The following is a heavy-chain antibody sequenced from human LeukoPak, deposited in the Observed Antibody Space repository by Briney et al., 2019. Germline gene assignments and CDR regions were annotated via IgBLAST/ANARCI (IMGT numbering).Heavy chain of an antibody. CDR3: ARQAKSRLFDC. D-gene: IGHD4/OR15-4a*01. V-gene: IGHV4-39*01. Sequence: SETLSLTCTVSGGSISSSSYYWGWIRQPPGKGLEWIGSIYYSGSTYYNPSLKSRVTISVDTSKNQFSLKLSSVTAADTAVYYCARQAKSRLFDCWGQGTLVTVSS. CDR1: GGSISSSSYY. CDR2: IYYSGST. J-gene: IGHJ4*02.